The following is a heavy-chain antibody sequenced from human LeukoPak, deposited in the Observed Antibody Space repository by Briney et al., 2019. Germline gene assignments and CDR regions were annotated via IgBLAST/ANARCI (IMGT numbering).Heavy chain of an antibody. V-gene: IGHV3-74*01. J-gene: IGHJ5*02. D-gene: IGHD6-19*01. CDR1: GFTFSSYW. CDR3: ARGTSGWGFDL. Sequence: GGSLRLSCAASGFTFSSYWLHWVRQTPGKGLVWVSRINGDGRSTSYADSAKGRFTISRDNAKNTLYLQMNSLRAEDTPVYYCARGTSGWGFDLWGQGTLVTVSS. CDR2: INGDGRST.